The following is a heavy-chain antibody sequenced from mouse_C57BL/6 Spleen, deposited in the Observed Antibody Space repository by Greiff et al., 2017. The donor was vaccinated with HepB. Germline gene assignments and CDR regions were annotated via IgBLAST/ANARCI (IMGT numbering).Heavy chain of an antibody. Sequence: EVMLVESGGGLVKPGGSLKLSCAASGFTFSDYGMHWVRQAPEKGLEWVAYISSGSSTIYYADTVKGRFTISRDNAKNTLFLQMTSLRAEDTAMYYCAKVPYYYGSSLDAMDYWGQGTSVTVSS. CDR1: GFTFSDYG. CDR2: ISSGSSTI. CDR3: AKVPYYYGSSLDAMDY. V-gene: IGHV5-17*01. J-gene: IGHJ4*01. D-gene: IGHD1-1*01.